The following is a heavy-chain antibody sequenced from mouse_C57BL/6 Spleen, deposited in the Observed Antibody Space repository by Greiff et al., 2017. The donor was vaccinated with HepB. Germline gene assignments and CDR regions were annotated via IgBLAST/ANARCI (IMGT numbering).Heavy chain of an antibody. Sequence: VQRVESGAELVKPGASVKLSCKASGYTFTEYTIHWVKQRSGQGLEWIGWFYPGSGSIKYNEKFKDKATLTADQSSSTVYMELSRLTSEDSAVYFFARHEDRDYSNYGVYSMDYWGQGTSVTVSS. V-gene: IGHV1-62-2*01. J-gene: IGHJ4*01. CDR2: FYPGSGSI. CDR3: ARHEDRDYSNYGVYSMDY. CDR1: GYTFTEYT. D-gene: IGHD2-5*01.